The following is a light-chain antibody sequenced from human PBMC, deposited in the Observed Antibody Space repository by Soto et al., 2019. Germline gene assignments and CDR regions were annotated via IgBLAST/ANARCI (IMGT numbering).Light chain of an antibody. Sequence: PGERATLSCRASQSVSSYLAWYQQKPGQAPRLLIYDASNRATGIPARFSGSGSGTDFTLTISSLEPEDFAVYFCQQRSDWPLTFGGGTKVDIK. V-gene: IGKV3-11*01. CDR2: DAS. CDR1: QSVSSY. CDR3: QQRSDWPLT. J-gene: IGKJ4*01.